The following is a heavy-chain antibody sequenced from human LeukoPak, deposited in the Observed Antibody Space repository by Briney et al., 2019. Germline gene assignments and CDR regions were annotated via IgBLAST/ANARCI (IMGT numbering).Heavy chain of an antibody. CDR3: ARELLTYSNHKLGHYMDV. CDR1: GFTFRNYN. Sequence: GGSLRLSCAASGFTFRNYNMNWVRQAPGKGLEWVSCISSSSSYIYYADSVKGRFTISRENAKNSLYLQMNSLRAEDTALYFCARELLTYSNHKLGHYMDVWGKGTTVTVSS. D-gene: IGHD4-11*01. V-gene: IGHV3-21*01. CDR2: ISSSSSYI. J-gene: IGHJ6*03.